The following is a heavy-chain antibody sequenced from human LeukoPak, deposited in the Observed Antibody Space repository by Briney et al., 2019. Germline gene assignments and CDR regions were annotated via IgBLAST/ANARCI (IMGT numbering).Heavy chain of an antibody. J-gene: IGHJ4*02. CDR3: ARARASGWYGY. CDR2: ISAYNGNT. Sequence: ASVKVSCKASGYTFSSYDINWVRQATGQGLEWMGWISAYNGNTNYAQKLQGRVTMTTDTSTSTAYMELRSLRSDDTAVYYCARARASGWYGYWGQGTLVTVSS. D-gene: IGHD6-19*01. V-gene: IGHV1-18*01. CDR1: GYTFSSYD.